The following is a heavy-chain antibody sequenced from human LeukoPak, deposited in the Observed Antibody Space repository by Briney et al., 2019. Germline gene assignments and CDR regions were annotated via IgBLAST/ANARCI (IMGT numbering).Heavy chain of an antibody. D-gene: IGHD2-15*01. CDR3: AKDATPYY. J-gene: IGHJ4*02. V-gene: IGHV3-23*01. CDR1: GFTFSSYA. Sequence: GGSLRLSCAASGFTFSSYAMTWVRQAPGKGLEWLSTIGGSGDRTFYADSVKGRFTISRDNSKNTVYLQMNRLRGEDTAIYYCAKDATPYYWGQGTLVTVSS. CDR2: IGGSGDRT.